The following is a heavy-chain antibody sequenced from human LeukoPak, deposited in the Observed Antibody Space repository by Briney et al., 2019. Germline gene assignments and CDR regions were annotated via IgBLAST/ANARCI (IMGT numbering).Heavy chain of an antibody. CDR2: IKQDGSEK. CDR1: GFTFSSYW. V-gene: IGHV3-7*01. D-gene: IGHD2-2*02. J-gene: IGHJ1*01. Sequence: PGWSLRLSCVASGFTFSSYWMSWVGQAPGKGLEWVANIKQDGSEKYYVDSVKGRFTISRDKAKNSLYLQMNSLRAEDTAVYYCAREVYCSSTSCYTGYFQHWGQGTLVTVSS. CDR3: AREVYCSSTSCYTGYFQH.